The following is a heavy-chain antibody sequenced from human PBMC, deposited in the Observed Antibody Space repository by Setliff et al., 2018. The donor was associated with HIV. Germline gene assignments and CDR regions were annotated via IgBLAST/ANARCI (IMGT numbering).Heavy chain of an antibody. Sequence: ASVKVSCKASGYTFTDYAIHWVRQAPGQRLEWMGWINTDNGNTKYSQNFQGRVTVTRDTSASTAYMELSSLRSGDTAVYYCARGPGEFLAYWGQGTLVTVSS. CDR1: GYTFTDYA. CDR3: ARGPGEFLAY. CDR2: INTDNGNT. D-gene: IGHD3-10*01. J-gene: IGHJ4*02. V-gene: IGHV1-3*04.